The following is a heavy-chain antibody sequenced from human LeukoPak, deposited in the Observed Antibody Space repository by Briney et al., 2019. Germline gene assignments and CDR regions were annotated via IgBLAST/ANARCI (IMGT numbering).Heavy chain of an antibody. CDR1: GGSVSSGSYY. D-gene: IGHD6-13*01. CDR2: IYYSGST. V-gene: IGHV4-61*01. J-gene: IGHJ4*02. CDR3: ARHRSSSWYNFDY. Sequence: SETLSLTCSVSGGSVSSGSYYWSWIRQPPGKGLEWIGYIYYSGSTNYNPSLKSRVTISVDTSKNQFSLKLSSVTAADTAVYYCARHRSSSWYNFDYWGQGTPVTVSS.